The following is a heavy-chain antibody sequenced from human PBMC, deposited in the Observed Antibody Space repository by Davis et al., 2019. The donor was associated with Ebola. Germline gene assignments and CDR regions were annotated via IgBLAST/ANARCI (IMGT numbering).Heavy chain of an antibody. V-gene: IGHV5-51*01. CDR1: GYSFTSYW. Sequence: GESLKISCKGSGYSFTSYWISWVRQMPGKGLEWMGIIYPGDSDTRYSPSFQGQVTISADKSISTAYLQWSSLKASDTAMYYCARPGYSSGWFHAFDIWGQGTMVTVSS. CDR3: ARPGYSSGWFHAFDI. CDR2: IYPGDSDT. D-gene: IGHD6-19*01. J-gene: IGHJ3*02.